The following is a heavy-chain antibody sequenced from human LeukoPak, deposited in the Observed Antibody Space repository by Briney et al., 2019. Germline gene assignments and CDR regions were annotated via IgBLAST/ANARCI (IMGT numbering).Heavy chain of an antibody. CDR1: GFTFSSYG. V-gene: IGHV3-30*18. Sequence: GGSLRLSCAASGFTFSSYGMHWVRQAPGKGLEWVAVISYDGSNKYYADSVKGRFTISRDNSKNTLYLQMNSLRAEDTAVYYCAKDRLSLGYCSGGSCYSPFDYWGQGTLVTVSS. CDR3: AKDRLSLGYCSGGSCYSPFDY. CDR2: ISYDGSNK. D-gene: IGHD2-15*01. J-gene: IGHJ4*02.